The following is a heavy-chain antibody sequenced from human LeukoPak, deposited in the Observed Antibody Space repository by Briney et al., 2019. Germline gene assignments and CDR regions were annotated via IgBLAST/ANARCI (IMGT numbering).Heavy chain of an antibody. CDR1: GFTFSSYS. J-gene: IGHJ4*02. CDR3: ARGALYDSSGYYYEAPDY. Sequence: GGSLRLSCAVSGFTFSSYSMNWVRQAPGKGLEWVSSISSSSSYIYYADSVKGRFTISRDNAKNSLYLQMNSLRAEDTAVYYCARGALYDSSGYYYEAPDYWGQGTLVTVSS. D-gene: IGHD3-22*01. CDR2: ISSSSSYI. V-gene: IGHV3-21*01.